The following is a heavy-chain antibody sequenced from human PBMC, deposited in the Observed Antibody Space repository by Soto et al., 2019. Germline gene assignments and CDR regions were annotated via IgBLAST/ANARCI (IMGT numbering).Heavy chain of an antibody. J-gene: IGHJ4*02. Sequence: GGSLSLSCAASGFTFSSYGMHWVRQAPGKGLEWVAVISYDGSNKYYADSVKGRFTISRDNSKNTLYLQMNSLRAEDTAVYYCAKDITMIVVVNNFDYWGQGT. D-gene: IGHD3-22*01. CDR3: AKDITMIVVVNNFDY. CDR1: GFTFSSYG. CDR2: ISYDGSNK. V-gene: IGHV3-30*18.